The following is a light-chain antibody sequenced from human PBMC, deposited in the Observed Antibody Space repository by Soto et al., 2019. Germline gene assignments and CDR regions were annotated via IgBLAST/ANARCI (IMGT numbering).Light chain of an antibody. CDR3: MQALQTPPT. CDR1: QSLLHSDGYNY. CDR2: LGS. V-gene: IGKV2-28*01. J-gene: IGKJ1*01. Sequence: EIVMTQSPLSLPVTPGEPASISCRSSQSLLHSDGYNYLDWYLQKPGQSPQLLIYLGSNRASGVPDRFSGRGSGTDFTLKISRVEDEDVGGYYCMQALQTPPTFGQGTKVEIK.